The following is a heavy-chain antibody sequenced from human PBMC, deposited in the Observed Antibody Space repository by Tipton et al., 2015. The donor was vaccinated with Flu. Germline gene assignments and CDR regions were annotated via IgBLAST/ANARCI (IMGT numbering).Heavy chain of an antibody. V-gene: IGHV4-31*03. Sequence: TLSLTCTVSGDSISSGGFYWSWIRQHPGKGLEWIGYIYYSATTYYNPSLESRATILVDTSKNQFSLKLNSLTAADTAAYYCARGCRYCSGGRRDVMDVWGQGTTVTVSS. D-gene: IGHD2-15*01. CDR1: GDSISSGGFY. CDR3: ARGCRYCSGGRRDVMDV. J-gene: IGHJ6*02. CDR2: IYYSATT.